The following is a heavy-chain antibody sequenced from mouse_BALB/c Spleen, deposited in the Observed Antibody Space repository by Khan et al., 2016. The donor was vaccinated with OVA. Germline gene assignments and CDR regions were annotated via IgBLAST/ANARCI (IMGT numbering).Heavy chain of an antibody. Sequence: VQLQQSGAELAKPGASVKMSCKASGYTFINYWILWIKQRPGQGLEWIGYINPSTGYTEYNQNFKDKATLTADISSSTAYMQLGSLTSEDSAVYYCARRGLRWDFDYWGQGTTRTVSS. D-gene: IGHD1-1*01. CDR3: ARRGLRWDFDY. CDR1: GYTFINYW. J-gene: IGHJ2*01. V-gene: IGHV1-7*01. CDR2: INPSTGYT.